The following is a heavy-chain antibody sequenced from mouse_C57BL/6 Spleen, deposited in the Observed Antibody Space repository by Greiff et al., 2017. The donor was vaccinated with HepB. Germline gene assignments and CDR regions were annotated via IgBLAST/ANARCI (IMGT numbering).Heavy chain of an antibody. Sequence: VHLVESGAELVKPGASVKISCKASGYAFSSYWMNWVKQRPGKGLEWIGQIYPGDGDTNYNGKFKGKATLTADKSSSTAYMQLSSLTSEDSAVYFCARGGLRSFDYWGQGTTLTVSS. CDR2: IYPGDGDT. CDR3: ARGGLRSFDY. D-gene: IGHD1-1*01. J-gene: IGHJ2*01. CDR1: GYAFSSYW. V-gene: IGHV1-80*01.